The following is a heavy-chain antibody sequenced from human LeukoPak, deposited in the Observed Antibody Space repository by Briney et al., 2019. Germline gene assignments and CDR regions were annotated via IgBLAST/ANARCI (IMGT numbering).Heavy chain of an antibody. V-gene: IGHV4-59*08. J-gene: IGHJ4*02. D-gene: IGHD2-2*01. CDR1: GGSISSYY. CDR3: ARRCVDTSCPFDY. Sequence: PSETLSLTCTVSGGSISSYYWSWLRQPPGKGLEWIGYIYYSGSTNYNPSLKSRVTISVDTSKNQFSLKLSSVTAADTAVYYCARRCVDTSCPFDYWGQGTLVTVSS. CDR2: IYYSGST.